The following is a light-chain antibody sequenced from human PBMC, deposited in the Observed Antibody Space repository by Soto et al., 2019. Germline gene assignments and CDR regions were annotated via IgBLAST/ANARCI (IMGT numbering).Light chain of an antibody. CDR1: QNINNY. CDR3: QQLNTYPIT. V-gene: IGKV1-33*01. Sequence: DIQMTQTPSSLSASVGDRVTITCQASQNINNYLNWYQQKPGRAPKLLIYDASNLQAGVPSRFSGSGSGTDFTLTISSLQPEDFATYYCQQLNTYPITFGQGTLLEIK. CDR2: DAS. J-gene: IGKJ5*01.